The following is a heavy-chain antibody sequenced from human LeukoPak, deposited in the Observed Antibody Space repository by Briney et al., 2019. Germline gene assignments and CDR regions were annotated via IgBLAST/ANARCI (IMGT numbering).Heavy chain of an antibody. V-gene: IGHV3-23*01. CDR1: GFTFSSYA. J-gene: IGHJ4*02. D-gene: IGHD6-13*01. CDR2: ISGSGGST. Sequence: PGGPLRLSCAASGFTFSSYAMSWVRQAPGKGLEWVSAISGSGGSTYYADSVKGRFTISRDNSKNTLYLQMNSLRAEDTAVYYCAKESVRYSSSGEGQKWGQGTLVTVFS. CDR3: AKESVRYSSSGEGQK.